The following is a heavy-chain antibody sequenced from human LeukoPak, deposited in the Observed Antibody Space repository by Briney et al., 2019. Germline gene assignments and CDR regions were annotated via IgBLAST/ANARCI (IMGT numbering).Heavy chain of an antibody. J-gene: IGHJ4*01. CDR3: ARERVAAAGMYYFDY. D-gene: IGHD6-13*01. CDR1: GGSISSSSYF. Sequence: PSGILSLTCTVSGGSISSSSYFWSWMRQPPGKGLEWIGYIYYTGTTNYNTPLKSPVTISIYTSKNYLHLKLRTATAPATAVYSCARERVAAAGMYYFDYWGDRNPVTVSS. CDR2: IYYTGTT. V-gene: IGHV4-61*03.